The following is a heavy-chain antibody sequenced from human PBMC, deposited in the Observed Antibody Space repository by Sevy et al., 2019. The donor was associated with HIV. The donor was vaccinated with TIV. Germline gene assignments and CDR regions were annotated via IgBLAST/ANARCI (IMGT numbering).Heavy chain of an antibody. V-gene: IGHV1-69*13. CDR1: GGTFSSYA. J-gene: IGHJ6*02. CDR2: IIPIFGTA. Sequence: ASVKVSCKASGGTFSSYAISWVRQAPGQGLEWMGGIIPIFGTANYAQKFQGRVTITADDSTSTAYMELSSLRSEDTAVYYCARDRCSGGSCTYYYYYGMDVWGQGTTVTVSS. D-gene: IGHD2-15*01. CDR3: ARDRCSGGSCTYYYYYGMDV.